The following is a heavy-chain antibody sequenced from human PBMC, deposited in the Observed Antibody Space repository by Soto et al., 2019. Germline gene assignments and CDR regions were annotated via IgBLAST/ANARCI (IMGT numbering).Heavy chain of an antibody. CDR2: ISSSSSYI. CDR1: GFTFSSYS. D-gene: IGHD3-9*01. CDR3: ARKDYDILTADASYMDV. Sequence: GGSLRLSCAASGFTFSSYSMNWVRQAPGKGLEWVSSISSSSSYIYYADSVKGRFTISRDNAKNSLYLQMNSLRAEDTAVYYCARKDYDILTADASYMDVWGKGTTVTVSS. V-gene: IGHV3-21*01. J-gene: IGHJ6*03.